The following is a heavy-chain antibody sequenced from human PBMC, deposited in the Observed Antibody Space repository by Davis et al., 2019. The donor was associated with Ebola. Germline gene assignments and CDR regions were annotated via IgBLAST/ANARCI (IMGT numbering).Heavy chain of an antibody. D-gene: IGHD3-22*01. Sequence: PGGSLRPSCAASGFTFSSYSINWVRQAPGKGLEWVSYISSGSSTMFYADSVKGRFTISRDNAKNSLSLQMNTLRDEDTAVYYCVRVAYYDSSGYYSGRGFDIWGQGTWVTVSS. V-gene: IGHV3-48*02. J-gene: IGHJ3*02. CDR3: VRVAYYDSSGYYSGRGFDI. CDR1: GFTFSSYS. CDR2: ISSGSSTM.